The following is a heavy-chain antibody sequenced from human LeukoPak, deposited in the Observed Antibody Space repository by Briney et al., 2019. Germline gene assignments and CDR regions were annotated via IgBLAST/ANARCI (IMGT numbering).Heavy chain of an antibody. Sequence: PGGSLRLSCAASGFTFSSYSMNWVRQAPGKGLEWVSAISGSGGSTYYVDSVKGRFTISRDNSKNTLYLQMNSLRAEDTAVYYCAKDLFIAARLNWFDPWGQGTLVTVSS. CDR2: ISGSGGST. CDR3: AKDLFIAARLNWFDP. J-gene: IGHJ5*02. D-gene: IGHD6-6*01. CDR1: GFTFSSYS. V-gene: IGHV3-23*01.